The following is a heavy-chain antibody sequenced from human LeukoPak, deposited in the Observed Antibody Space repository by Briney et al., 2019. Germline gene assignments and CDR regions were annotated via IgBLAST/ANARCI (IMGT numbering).Heavy chain of an antibody. Sequence: PGGSLRLSCAASGFTFSSYAMHWVRQAPGKGLEWVAVISYDGSNKYYADSVKGRFTISRDNSKNTLYLQMNSLRAEDTAVYYCARDSVGATNYFGYWGQGTLVTVSS. V-gene: IGHV3-30-3*01. D-gene: IGHD1-26*01. CDR3: ARDSVGATNYFGY. J-gene: IGHJ4*02. CDR1: GFTFSSYA. CDR2: ISYDGSNK.